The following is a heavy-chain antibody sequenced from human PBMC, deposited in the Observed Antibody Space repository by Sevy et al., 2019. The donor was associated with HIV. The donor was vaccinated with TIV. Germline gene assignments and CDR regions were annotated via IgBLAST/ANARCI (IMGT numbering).Heavy chain of an antibody. D-gene: IGHD3-3*01. CDR3: ASEFNGDDFWSGHRHGFNS. V-gene: IGHV3-33*01. J-gene: IGHJ4*02. CDR1: GFTFSSYA. Sequence: GGSLRLSCAASGFTFSSYAMHWVRQAPGKGLEWVAVIWSDGTDTYYADSVKGRFTISRDNSKNTLYIQMNSLRTDDTALYYCASEFNGDDFWSGHRHGFNSWGQGTLVTVSS. CDR2: IWSDGTDT.